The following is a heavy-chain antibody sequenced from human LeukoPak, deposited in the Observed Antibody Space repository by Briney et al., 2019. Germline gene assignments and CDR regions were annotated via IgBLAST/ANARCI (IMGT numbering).Heavy chain of an antibody. CDR1: GAPISSYY. V-gene: IGHV4-59*08. CDR2: ISYSGST. J-gene: IGHJ4*02. CDR3: ARHPELYFFDC. Sequence: SETLSLTCTVSGAPISSYYWSWIRQPPGKGLEWIGYISYSGSTNYNPSLKSRVTISADTSKNQVSLTLSSATAADTAVYYYARHPELYFFDCWGQGTLVTVSS. D-gene: IGHD3-10*01.